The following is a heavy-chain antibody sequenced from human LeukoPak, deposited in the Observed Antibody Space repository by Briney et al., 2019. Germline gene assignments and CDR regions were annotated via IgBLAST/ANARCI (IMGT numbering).Heavy chain of an antibody. CDR3: ARDRRGYSSSWYPPDDAFDI. V-gene: IGHV6-1*01. Sequence: SQTLSLTCAISGDSVSSNSAAWNWIRQSPSRGLEWLGRTYYRSKWYNDYAVSVKSRITISPDTSKNQFSLQLNSVTPEDTAVYYCARDRRGYSSSWYPPDDAFDIWGQGTMVTVSS. CDR2: TYYRSKWYN. D-gene: IGHD6-13*01. J-gene: IGHJ3*02. CDR1: GDSVSSNSAA.